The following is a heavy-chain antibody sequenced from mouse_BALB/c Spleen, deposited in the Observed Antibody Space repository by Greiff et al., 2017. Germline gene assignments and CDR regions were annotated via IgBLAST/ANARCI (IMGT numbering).Heavy chain of an antibody. J-gene: IGHJ4*01. CDR1: GFNIKDTY. CDR2: IDPANGNT. V-gene: IGHV14-3*02. CDR3: ARSWDYFYAMDY. Sequence: VQLQQSGAELVKPGASVKLSCTASGFNIKDTYMHWVKQRPEQGLEWIGRIDPANGNTKYDPKFQGKATITADTSSNTAYLQLSSLTSEDTAVYYCARSWDYFYAMDYWGQGTSVTVSS. D-gene: IGHD1-1*01.